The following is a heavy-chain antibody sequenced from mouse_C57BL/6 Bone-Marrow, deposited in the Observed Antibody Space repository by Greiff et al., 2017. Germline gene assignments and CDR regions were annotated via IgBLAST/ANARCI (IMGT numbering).Heavy chain of an antibody. J-gene: IGHJ4*01. D-gene: IGHD2-2*01. Sequence: QVQLQQPGAELVKPGASVKLSCKASGYTFTSYWMHWVKQRPGQGLEWIGMIHPNSGSTNYNEKFKSKATLTVDKSSSTAYMQLSSLTSDDSAVYYCARLGLRRPYYAMDYWGQGTSVTVSS. CDR3: ARLGLRRPYYAMDY. V-gene: IGHV1-64*01. CDR1: GYTFTSYW. CDR2: IHPNSGST.